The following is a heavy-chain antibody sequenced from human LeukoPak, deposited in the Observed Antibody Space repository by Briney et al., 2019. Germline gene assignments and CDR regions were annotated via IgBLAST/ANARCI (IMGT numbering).Heavy chain of an antibody. CDR3: ARVEGSCGGPNWFDP. CDR1: GGSISSGDYY. V-gene: IGHV4-30-4*01. J-gene: IGHJ5*02. CDR2: IYYSGST. Sequence: SETLSLTCTVSGGSISSGDYYWSWIRQPPGKGLERIGYIYYSGSTYYNPSLKSRVTISVDTSKNQFSLKLSSVTAADTAVYYCARVEGSCGGPNWFDPWGQGTLVTVSS. D-gene: IGHD2-15*01.